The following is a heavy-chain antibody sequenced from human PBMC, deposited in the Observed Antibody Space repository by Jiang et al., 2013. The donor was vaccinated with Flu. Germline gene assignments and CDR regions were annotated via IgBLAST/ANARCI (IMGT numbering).Heavy chain of an antibody. Sequence: VQLLESGGGLVQPGGSLRLSCAASGFTFSSYAMSWVRQAPGKGLEWVSSISGDNTYYADSVKGRFTISRDNSKNTLYVQMSSLRAEDTAVYYCLKGGWGYVFDYWGQGTLVTVSS. CDR3: LKGGWGYVFDY. J-gene: IGHJ4*02. D-gene: IGHD7-27*01. V-gene: IGHV3-23*01. CDR1: GFTFSSYA. CDR2: SISGDNT.